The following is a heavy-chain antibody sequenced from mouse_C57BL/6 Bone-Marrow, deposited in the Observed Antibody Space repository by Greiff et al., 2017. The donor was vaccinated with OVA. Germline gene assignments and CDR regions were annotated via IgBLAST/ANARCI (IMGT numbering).Heavy chain of an antibody. D-gene: IGHD1-1*01. CDR1: GFSLTSYG. Sequence: VKLMESGPGLVAPSQSLSITCTVSGFSLTSYGVDWVRQSPGKGLEWLGVIWGVGSTNYNSALKSRLSISKDNSKSQVFLKMNSLQTDDTAMYYCASYYYGFAYWGQGTLVTVSA. CDR3: ASYYYGFAY. CDR2: IWGVGST. J-gene: IGHJ3*01. V-gene: IGHV2-6*01.